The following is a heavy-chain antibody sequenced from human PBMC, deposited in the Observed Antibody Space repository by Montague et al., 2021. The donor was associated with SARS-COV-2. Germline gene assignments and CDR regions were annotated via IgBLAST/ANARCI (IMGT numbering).Heavy chain of an antibody. CDR2: IYYSGRT. CDR3: ARDYRLWSYEFWSAPEWYFDP. CDR1: GGSISRYY. Sequence: SETLSLTCSVSGGSISRYYWSWIRQPPGKGLEWIGYIYYSGRTNYNPSLKSRVTISVDTSKNQFSLKLSSVTAADTAVYYCARDYRLWSYEFWSAPEWYFDPWGRGSLVTVSS. J-gene: IGHJ2*01. D-gene: IGHD3-3*01. V-gene: IGHV4-59*01.